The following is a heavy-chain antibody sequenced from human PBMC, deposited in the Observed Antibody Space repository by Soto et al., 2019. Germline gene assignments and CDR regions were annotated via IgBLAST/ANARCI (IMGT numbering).Heavy chain of an antibody. CDR1: GFTFSSYA. J-gene: IGHJ6*02. D-gene: IGHD3-22*01. CDR2: ISGSGGST. V-gene: IGHV3-23*01. CDR3: AKALYYYARRGYRFDYYGMDV. Sequence: GGSLRLSCAASGFTFSSYAMGWVRQAPGKGLEWVSAISGSGGSTYYADSVKGRFTISRDNSKNTLYLQMNSLRAEDTAVYYCAKALYYYARRGYRFDYYGMDVWGRGATVTVSS.